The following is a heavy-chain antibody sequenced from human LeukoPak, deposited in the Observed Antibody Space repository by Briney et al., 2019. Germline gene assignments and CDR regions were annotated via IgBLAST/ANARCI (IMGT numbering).Heavy chain of an antibody. Sequence: ASVKVSCEASGYTLTSYGIHWMRQAPGQGLEWMGWISTQSGNTNHAQKVQGRLTLTTDRSTNTAYMELRSLRSDDTAVYYCARGAYGDKWGQGTMVTVSS. CDR1: GYTLTSYG. V-gene: IGHV1-18*01. J-gene: IGHJ4*02. CDR3: ARGAYGDK. D-gene: IGHD4-17*01. CDR2: ISTQSGNT.